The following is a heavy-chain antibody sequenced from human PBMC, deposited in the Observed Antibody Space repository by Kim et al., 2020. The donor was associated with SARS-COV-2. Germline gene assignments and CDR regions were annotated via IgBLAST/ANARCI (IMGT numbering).Heavy chain of an antibody. D-gene: IGHD3-16*02. CDR1: GYTFTSYG. Sequence: AAVKVSCKASGYTFTSYGISWVRQAPGQGLEWMGWISAYNGNTNYAQKLQGRVTMTTDTSTTTAYMELRSLRSDATAVYYCARAITFGGVIVRLVPYPNWDAFDTWGQGTMVTVSS. J-gene: IGHJ3*02. CDR2: ISAYNGNT. V-gene: IGHV1-18*01. CDR3: ARAITFGGVIVRLVPYPNWDAFDT.